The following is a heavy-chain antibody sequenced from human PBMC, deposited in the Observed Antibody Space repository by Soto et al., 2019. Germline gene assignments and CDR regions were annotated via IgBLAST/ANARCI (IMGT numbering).Heavy chain of an antibody. CDR2: IYHSGST. D-gene: IGHD3-22*01. CDR3: ARSSKRPYYYASSGYCLAY. J-gene: IGHJ4*02. CDR1: GGSISSSNW. V-gene: IGHV4-4*02. Sequence: SETLSLTCAVSGGSISSSNWWSWVRQPPGKGLEWIGEIYHSGSTNYNPSLKSRVTISVDKSKNQFSLKLSSVTAADTAVYYCARSSKRPYYYASSGYCLAYWGQGTLVTVSS.